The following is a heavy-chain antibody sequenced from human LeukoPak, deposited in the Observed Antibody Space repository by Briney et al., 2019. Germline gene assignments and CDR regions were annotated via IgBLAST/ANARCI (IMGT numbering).Heavy chain of an antibody. J-gene: IGHJ4*02. CDR2: INHSGST. D-gene: IGHD5-18*01. CDR1: GGSFSGYY. V-gene: IGHV4-34*01. CDR3: ARSSGYSYGRHFDY. Sequence: SETLSLTCAVYGGSFSGYYWSLIRQPPGKGLEWIGEINHSGSTNYNPSLKSRVTISVDTSKNQFSLKLSSVTAADTAVYYCARSSGYSYGRHFDYWGQGTLVTVSS.